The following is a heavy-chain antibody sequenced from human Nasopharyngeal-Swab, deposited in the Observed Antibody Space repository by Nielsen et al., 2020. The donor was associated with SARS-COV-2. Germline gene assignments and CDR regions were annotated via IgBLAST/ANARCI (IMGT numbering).Heavy chain of an antibody. Sequence: SETLSLTCAVYGGSFSGYYWSWIRQPPGKGLEWIGEINHSGSVNYNPSLKSRVTISVDTSKNQFFLKLSSVTAADTAVYYCARGRPPYYDFWSGYYTSYGMDVWGQGTTVTVSS. V-gene: IGHV4-34*01. J-gene: IGHJ6*02. D-gene: IGHD3-3*01. CDR3: ARGRPPYYDFWSGYYTSYGMDV. CDR2: INHSGSV. CDR1: GGSFSGYY.